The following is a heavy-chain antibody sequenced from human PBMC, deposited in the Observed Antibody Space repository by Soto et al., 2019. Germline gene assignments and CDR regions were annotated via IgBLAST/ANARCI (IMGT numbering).Heavy chain of an antibody. V-gene: IGHV1-18*01. Sequence: QVQLVQSGAEVKKPGASVKVSCNASGYTFSNSGISWVRQAPGQGLEWMGWISTYNGNTHYPQKFQGRVTMATDTAASKVYMELRSLRSDDAAVYYCARGSQPIDYWGQGTLVTVSS. J-gene: IGHJ4*02. CDR2: ISTYNGNT. D-gene: IGHD6-19*01. CDR1: GYTFSNSG. CDR3: ARGSQPIDY.